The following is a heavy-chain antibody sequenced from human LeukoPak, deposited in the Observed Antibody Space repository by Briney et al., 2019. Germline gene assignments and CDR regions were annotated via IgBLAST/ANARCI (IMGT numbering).Heavy chain of an antibody. J-gene: IGHJ3*02. CDR2: IYPGDSDT. V-gene: IGHV5-51*01. CDR3: ASASYYDSGGPGFRAFDI. Sequence: GESLKISCKGSGYSFTSYWIGWVRQMPGKGLEWMGIIYPGDSDTRYSPSFQGQVAISADKSISTAYLQWSSLKASDTAMYYCASASYYDSGGPGFRAFDIWGQGTMVTVSS. CDR1: GYSFTSYW. D-gene: IGHD3-22*01.